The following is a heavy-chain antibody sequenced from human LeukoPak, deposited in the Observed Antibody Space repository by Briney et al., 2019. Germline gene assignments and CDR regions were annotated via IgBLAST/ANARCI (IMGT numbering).Heavy chain of an antibody. J-gene: IGHJ4*02. D-gene: IGHD1-14*01. CDR2: GIPIFGTA. CDR3: AINGGIKEGCFDY. CDR1: GGTVTVYA. Sequence: GASVNLSFKCTGGTVTVYAINWVRQPPGQGHEWMGGGIPIFGTANYAQKFQGRVTITADKSTSTAYMELSSVRSEDTAVYYCAINGGIKEGCFDYWGQGTLATVSS. V-gene: IGHV1-69*06.